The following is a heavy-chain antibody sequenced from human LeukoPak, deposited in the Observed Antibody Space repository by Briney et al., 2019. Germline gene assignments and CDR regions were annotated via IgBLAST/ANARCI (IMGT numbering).Heavy chain of an antibody. V-gene: IGHV3-7*01. CDR1: GFTFSSDW. Sequence: GGSLRLSCAASGFTFSSDWMSWVRQAPGKGMEWVANIKQDGSEKYYVDSVKGRFTNSRDKAKNSLYLQMNSLRAEDTAVYYCARLGTGYWGQGTLFTASS. D-gene: IGHD1-1*01. CDR3: ARLGTGY. CDR2: IKQDGSEK. J-gene: IGHJ4*02.